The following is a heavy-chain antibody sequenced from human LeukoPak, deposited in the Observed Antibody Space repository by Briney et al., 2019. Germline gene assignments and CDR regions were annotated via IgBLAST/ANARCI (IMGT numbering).Heavy chain of an antibody. CDR1: GGSFSGYY. J-gene: IGHJ5*02. Sequence: SETLSLTCAVYGGSFSGYYWSWIRQPPGKGLEWIGEINHSGSTNYNPSLKSRVTISVDTPKNQFSLKLSSVTAADTAVYYCARGLEVLWFGELVVGNWFDPWGQGTLVTVSS. CDR2: INHSGST. D-gene: IGHD3-10*01. CDR3: ARGLEVLWFGELVVGNWFDP. V-gene: IGHV4-34*01.